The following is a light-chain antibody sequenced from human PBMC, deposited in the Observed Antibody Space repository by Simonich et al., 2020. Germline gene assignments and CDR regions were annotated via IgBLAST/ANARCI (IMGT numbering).Light chain of an antibody. CDR3: QQYYSTPPT. V-gene: IGKV4-1*01. J-gene: IGKJ4*01. CDR1: QRVLYSSNNKNY. Sequence: DIVMTQSPDSLSVSLGERDTINCKSSQRVLYSSNNKNYLAWYQQKPGQPPKLLIYWASTRESGVPDRFSGSGSGTDFTLTISSLQAEDVAVYYCQQYYSTPPTFGGGTKVEIK. CDR2: WAS.